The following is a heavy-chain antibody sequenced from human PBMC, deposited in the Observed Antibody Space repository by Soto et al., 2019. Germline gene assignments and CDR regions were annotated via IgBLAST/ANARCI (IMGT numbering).Heavy chain of an antibody. V-gene: IGHV3-74*01. CDR2: INTDGGTT. Sequence: EVQLEESGGDLVQPGGSLRLSCTASGFIFSGYSMHWVRHAPGKGLVWVSRINTDGGTTTYAESVKGRFTISRDNARNTLYLQMNSLRPEDTTLYYCVKVGSCSYSSRDPWGQGTLVTVSS. J-gene: IGHJ5*02. D-gene: IGHD2-15*01. CDR1: GFIFSGYS. CDR3: VKVGSCSYSSRDP.